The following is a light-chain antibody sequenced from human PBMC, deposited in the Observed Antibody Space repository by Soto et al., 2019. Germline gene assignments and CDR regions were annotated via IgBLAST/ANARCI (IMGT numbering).Light chain of an antibody. CDR1: QSISSW. Sequence: DIQMTQSPSTLSASVGDRVTITCRASQSISSWLAWYQQKPGKAPKLLIYKASILESGVPSRFSGSGSGTEFTLTISRLQPDDFATYYCQQYNIYSRTFGQGTKVEIK. CDR3: QQYNIYSRT. V-gene: IGKV1-5*03. J-gene: IGKJ1*01. CDR2: KAS.